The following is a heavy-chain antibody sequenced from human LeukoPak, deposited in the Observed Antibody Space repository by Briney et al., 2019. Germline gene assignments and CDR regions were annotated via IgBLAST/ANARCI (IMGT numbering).Heavy chain of an antibody. D-gene: IGHD3-10*01. CDR2: ISSSSSTI. V-gene: IGHV3-48*01. Sequence: GSLRLSCAASGFTFSSYSMNWVRQAPGKGLEWVSYISSSSSTIYYADSVKGRFTISRDNSKNTLYLQMNSLRAEDTAVYYCARVVGRFGELFFDYWGQGTLVTVSS. J-gene: IGHJ4*02. CDR1: GFTFSSYS. CDR3: ARVVGRFGELFFDY.